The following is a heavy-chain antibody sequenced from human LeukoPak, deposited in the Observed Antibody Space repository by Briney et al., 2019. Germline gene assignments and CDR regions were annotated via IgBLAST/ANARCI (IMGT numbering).Heavy chain of an antibody. J-gene: IGHJ4*02. Sequence: GGSLRLSCAASGFTLSNNAMAWVRQVPGKGLEWVSSISGSGAMTYYADSVKGRFTISRDNAMDTIYLQMNSLRVDDTAVYYCAKDRVDGSGSQFDSWGQGTLVTVSS. V-gene: IGHV3-23*01. CDR2: ISGSGAMT. CDR3: AKDRVDGSGSQFDS. D-gene: IGHD3-10*01. CDR1: GFTLSNNA.